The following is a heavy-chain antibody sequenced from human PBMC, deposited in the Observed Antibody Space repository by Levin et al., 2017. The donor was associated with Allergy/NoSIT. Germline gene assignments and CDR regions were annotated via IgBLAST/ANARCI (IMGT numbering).Heavy chain of an antibody. CDR1: GFTFSSYG. CDR2: ISYDGSNK. J-gene: IGHJ4*02. CDR3: AKDLGYYDSSGQADY. Sequence: GGSLRLSCAASGFTFSSYGMHWVRQAPGKGLEWVAVISYDGSNKYYADSVKGRFTISRDNSKNTLYLQMNSLRAEDTAVYYCAKDLGYYDSSGQADYWGQGTLVTVSS. V-gene: IGHV3-30*18. D-gene: IGHD3-22*01.